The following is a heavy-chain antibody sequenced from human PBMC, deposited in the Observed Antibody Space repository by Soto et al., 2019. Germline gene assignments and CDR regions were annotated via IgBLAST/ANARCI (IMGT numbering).Heavy chain of an antibody. J-gene: IGHJ4*02. CDR3: ARDRYSSGWYCLDY. D-gene: IGHD6-19*01. V-gene: IGHV1-3*04. CDR2: INTGNGNT. CDR1: GYTFTGYA. Sequence: ASVKVSCKASGYTFTGYALHWVRQAPGQRLEWMGYINTGNGNTRYSQNFQGRVTITRDTSASTVSMELTSLRSDDTAVYYCARDRYSSGWYCLDYWGQGTLVTVSS.